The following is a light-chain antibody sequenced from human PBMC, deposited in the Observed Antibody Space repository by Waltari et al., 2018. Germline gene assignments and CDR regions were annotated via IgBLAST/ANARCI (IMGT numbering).Light chain of an antibody. Sequence: DIQMTQSPSTLSASVGDRVTITCRASQSIRSWLAWYQQKPGKAPNLLIYKASSLESGVPSRFGGSGSGTEFTLTISSLQPDDFATYYCQQYSTSSWAFGQGTQVEIK. CDR2: KAS. J-gene: IGKJ1*01. V-gene: IGKV1-5*03. CDR3: QQYSTSSWA. CDR1: QSIRSW.